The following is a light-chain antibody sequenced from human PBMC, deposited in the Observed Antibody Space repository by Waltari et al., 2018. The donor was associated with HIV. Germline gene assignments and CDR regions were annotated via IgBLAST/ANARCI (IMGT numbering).Light chain of an antibody. V-gene: IGLV1-44*01. J-gene: IGLJ2*01. CDR3: VVWDARLNGLV. CDR1: SSNIGRDA. CDR2: SND. Sequence: QSVLPQPPSPSGTPGQRLTIPCSGTSSNIGRDAVNWYQKFPGTAPKVLIYSNDQRPSGVPDRFSGSKSGTSASLAINGLQSEDEADYYCVVWDARLNGLVFGGGTKLTVL.